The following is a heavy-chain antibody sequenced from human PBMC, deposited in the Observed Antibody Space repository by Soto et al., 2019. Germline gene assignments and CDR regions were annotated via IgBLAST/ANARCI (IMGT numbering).Heavy chain of an antibody. D-gene: IGHD2-21*02. CDR1: GGTFSNLG. J-gene: IGHJ2*01. CDR3: ATKDLAYCGGDCYTWYFDL. Sequence: QVQLVQSGAEVKMPGSSVKVSCKASGGTFSNLGFSWVRQAPGQGLEWLGGIIPMFGTPDYVQEFQGRVTISADESTSTAYMDLSSLRSEDTAVYYCATKDLAYCGGDCYTWYFDLWGRGTLVTVSS. V-gene: IGHV1-69*12. CDR2: IIPMFGTP.